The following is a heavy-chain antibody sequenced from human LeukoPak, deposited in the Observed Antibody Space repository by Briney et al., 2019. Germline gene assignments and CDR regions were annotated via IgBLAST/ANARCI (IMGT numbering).Heavy chain of an antibody. V-gene: IGHV4-34*01. CDR2: INHSGST. J-gene: IGHJ6*02. CDR1: GGSFSGYY. CDR3: ARGPQYYYYGMDV. Sequence: PSETLSLTCAVYGGSFSGYYWSWIRQPPGKGLEWIGEINHSGSTNYNPSLKSRVTISVDTSKNQFSLKLSPVTAADTAVYYCARGPQYYYYGMDVWGQGTTVTVSS.